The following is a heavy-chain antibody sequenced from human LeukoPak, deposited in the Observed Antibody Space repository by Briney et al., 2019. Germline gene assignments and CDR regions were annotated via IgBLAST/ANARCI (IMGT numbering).Heavy chain of an antibody. V-gene: IGHV3-66*01. Sequence: GGSLRLSCAASGFTVSSNYMSWVRQAPGKGLEWVSVIYSGGSTYYADSVKGRFTISRDNSKNTLYLQMNSLRAEDTAVYYCSGSGSSPHYFDYWGQGTLVTVSS. D-gene: IGHD3-10*01. CDR1: GFTVSSNY. CDR2: IYSGGST. J-gene: IGHJ4*02. CDR3: SGSGSSPHYFDY.